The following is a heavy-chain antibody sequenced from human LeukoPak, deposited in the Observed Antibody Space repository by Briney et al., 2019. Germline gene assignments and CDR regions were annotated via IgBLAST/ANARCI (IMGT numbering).Heavy chain of an antibody. CDR3: AKERSSGYYYPDY. V-gene: IGHV3-7*03. CDR2: IKQDGSEK. J-gene: IGHJ4*02. CDR1: GFTFSNYW. D-gene: IGHD3-22*01. Sequence: GGSLRLSCAASGFTFSNYWMSWVRQAPGKGLEWVANIKQDGSEKYYADSVKGRFTISRDDSKKTLYLQMNSLRTEDTAVYYCAKERSSGYYYPDYWGQGTLVTVSS.